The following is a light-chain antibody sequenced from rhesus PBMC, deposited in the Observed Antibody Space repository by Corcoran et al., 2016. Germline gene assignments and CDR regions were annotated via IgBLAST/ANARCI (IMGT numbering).Light chain of an antibody. Sequence: IVLTQSPASMAVSQGERVPISCTATSSVSTSYLQWYQQKPGFPPRLLVYRSSSLPSGVPARFSGSGSGTSDPLPISSMEAEDAANYYCQQGNSIPWTFGQGTKVEIK. CDR3: QQGNSIPWT. V-gene: IGKV3-42*01. CDR2: RSS. CDR1: SSVSTS. J-gene: IGKJ1*01.